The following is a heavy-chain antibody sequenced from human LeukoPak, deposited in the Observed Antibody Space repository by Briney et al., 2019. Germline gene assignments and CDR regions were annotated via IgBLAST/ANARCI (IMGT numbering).Heavy chain of an antibody. Sequence: LETLSLTCSVSGGSISTSPYYWGWIRQPPRKGLEWTGDIYYSGNTYYNPSLKSRVTISVDTSKNQVSLKVTSVTAADTALYYCARRRTYDILTGYPQYYFDSWGQGALVTVSS. CDR1: GGSISTSPYY. CDR2: IYYSGNT. D-gene: IGHD3-9*01. J-gene: IGHJ4*02. CDR3: ARRRTYDILTGYPQYYFDS. V-gene: IGHV4-39*01.